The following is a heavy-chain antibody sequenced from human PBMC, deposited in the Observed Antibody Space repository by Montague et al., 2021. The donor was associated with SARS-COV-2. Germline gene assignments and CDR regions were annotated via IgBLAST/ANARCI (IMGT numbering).Heavy chain of an antibody. V-gene: IGHV2-5*02. CDR3: AHRRGLLLSDAFDI. D-gene: IGHD1-26*01. J-gene: IGHJ3*02. Sequence: PALVKPTQTLTLTCTFSGVSRSTSGVGVGWIRQPPGKALEWLALSYWDDDKRYSPSLKSRLTITKDTSKNQVVLTMTNMDPVDTATYYCAHRRGLLLSDAFDIWGQGTMVTVSS. CDR2: SYWDDDK. CDR1: GVSRSTSGVG.